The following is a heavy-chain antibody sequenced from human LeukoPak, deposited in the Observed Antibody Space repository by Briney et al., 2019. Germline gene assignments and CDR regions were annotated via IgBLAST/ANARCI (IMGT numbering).Heavy chain of an antibody. CDR1: GFTFSSYW. CDR3: ARGDKGEVVPAVAHDY. CDR2: INSDGSST. J-gene: IGHJ4*02. V-gene: IGHV3-74*01. Sequence: GGSLRLSCAASGFTFSSYWMHWVRQAPGKGLVWVSRINSDGSSTSYADSVKGRFTISRDNAKNTLYLQMNSLRAEDTAVSYCARGDKGEVVPAVAHDYWGQGTLVTVSS. D-gene: IGHD2-2*01.